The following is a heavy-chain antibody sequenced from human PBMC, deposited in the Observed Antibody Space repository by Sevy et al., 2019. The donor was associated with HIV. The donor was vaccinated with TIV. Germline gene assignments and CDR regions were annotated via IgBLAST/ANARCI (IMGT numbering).Heavy chain of an antibody. D-gene: IGHD3-3*02. CDR2: ITPILGTT. CDR3: ARWSISIDY. J-gene: IGHJ4*02. CDR1: GGTFNSYV. Sequence: GASVKVSCKASGGTFNSYVVSWVRQAPGQGLEWMGEITPILGTTHYGQKFKGRVTITADESTNTVYMELSSLRSEDTAVYYCARWSISIDYWGQGTLVTVSS. V-gene: IGHV1-69*13.